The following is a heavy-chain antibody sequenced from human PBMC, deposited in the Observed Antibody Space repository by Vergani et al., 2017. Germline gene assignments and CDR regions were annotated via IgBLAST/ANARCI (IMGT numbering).Heavy chain of an antibody. V-gene: IGHV3-7*04. J-gene: IGHJ4*02. D-gene: IGHD5-12*01. CDR1: GFTFSSYW. CDR3: ARSSYSGYDYCDY. CDR2: IKQDGSEK. Sequence: EVQLLESGGGLVQPGGSLRLSCAASGFTFSSYWMSWVRQAPGKGLEWVANIKQDGSEKYYVDSVKGRFTISRDNAKNSLYLQMNSLRAEDTAVYYCARSSYSGYDYCDYWGQGTLVTVSS.